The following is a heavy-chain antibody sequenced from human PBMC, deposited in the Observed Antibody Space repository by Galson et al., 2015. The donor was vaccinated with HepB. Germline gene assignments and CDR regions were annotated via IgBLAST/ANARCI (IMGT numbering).Heavy chain of an antibody. Sequence: SVKVSCKASGYTFTGYYMHWVRQAPGQGLEWMGRINPNSGGTNYAQKFQGRVTMTRHTSISTAYMELSRLRSDDTAVYYCARGYYDLWRGYYQGLSYWGQGTLDTVSS. J-gene: IGHJ4*02. CDR1: GYTFTGYY. V-gene: IGHV1-2*06. CDR3: ARGYYDLWRGYYQGLSY. CDR2: INPNSGGT. D-gene: IGHD3-3*01.